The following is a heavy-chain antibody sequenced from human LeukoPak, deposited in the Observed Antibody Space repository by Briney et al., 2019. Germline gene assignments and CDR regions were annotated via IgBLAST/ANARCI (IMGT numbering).Heavy chain of an antibody. CDR1: AFTVSSNY. V-gene: IGHV3-66*02. D-gene: IGHD6-6*01. Sequence: VGSLRLSCAASAFTVSSNYMSWVRQAPGKGLEWVSVIYSGGSTYYADSVKGRFTISRDNSKNTLYLQMNSLRAEDTAVYYCARYQLIASRRFDYRGQGTLVTVSS. CDR3: ARYQLIASRRFDY. J-gene: IGHJ4*02. CDR2: IYSGGST.